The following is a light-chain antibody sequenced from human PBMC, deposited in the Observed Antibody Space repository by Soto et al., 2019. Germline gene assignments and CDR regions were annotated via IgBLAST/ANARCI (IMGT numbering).Light chain of an antibody. CDR2: DVT. CDR3: CSYSGSDTLL. Sequence: QSALTQPRSVSGSPGESVTISCTGSSSDVGSYNYVSWYQQYPGKAPKVMIYDVTERASEVPDRFSGSKSGNTASLTISGLQAEDEAEYFCCSYSGSDTLLFGGGTKLTVL. V-gene: IGLV2-11*01. CDR1: SSDVGSYNY. J-gene: IGLJ3*02.